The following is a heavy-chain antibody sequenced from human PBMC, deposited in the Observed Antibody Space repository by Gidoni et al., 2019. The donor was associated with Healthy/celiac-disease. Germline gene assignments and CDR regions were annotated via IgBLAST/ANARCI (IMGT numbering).Heavy chain of an antibody. D-gene: IGHD3-22*01. CDR2: ISSSSSTI. CDR1: GFTFSSYS. Sequence: EVQLVESGGGLVQPGGSLRLSCAASGFTFSSYSMPWVRQAPGKGLEWVSYISSSSSTIYYADSVKGRFTISRDNAKNSLYLQMNSLRAEDTAVYYCARDYSHYYDSSGYSHWYFDLWGRGTLVTVSS. V-gene: IGHV3-48*01. CDR3: ARDYSHYYDSSGYSHWYFDL. J-gene: IGHJ2*01.